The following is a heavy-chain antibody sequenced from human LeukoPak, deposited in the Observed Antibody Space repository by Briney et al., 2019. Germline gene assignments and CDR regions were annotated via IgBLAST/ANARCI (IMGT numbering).Heavy chain of an antibody. V-gene: IGHV4-30-2*01. J-gene: IGHJ2*01. CDR3: ARDHLGYFDL. CDR1: GGSISSGGYS. CDR2: IYHSGST. Sequence: SETLSLTCAVSGGSISSGGYSWSWIRQPPGKGLEWIGYIYHSGSTYYNPSLKSRVTISVDRSKNQFSLKLGSVTAADTAVYYCARDHLGYFDLWGRGTLVTVSS.